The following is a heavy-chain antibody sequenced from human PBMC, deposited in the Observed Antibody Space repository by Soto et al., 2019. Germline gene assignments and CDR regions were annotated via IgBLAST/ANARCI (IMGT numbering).Heavy chain of an antibody. CDR2: ISGSGGST. D-gene: IGHD1-26*01. Sequence: GGSLRLSCAASGFTFSSYAMSWVRQAPGKGLEWVSAISGSGGSTYYADSVKGRFTISRDNSKNTLYLQMNSLRAEDTAVYYCAKGGIDYYYYYMDVWGKGTTVTVSS. CDR3: AKGGIDYYYYYMDV. J-gene: IGHJ6*03. V-gene: IGHV3-23*01. CDR1: GFTFSSYA.